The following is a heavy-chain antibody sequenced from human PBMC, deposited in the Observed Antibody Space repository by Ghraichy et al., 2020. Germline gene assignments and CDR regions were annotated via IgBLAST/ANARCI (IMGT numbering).Heavy chain of an antibody. V-gene: IGHV3-21*01. D-gene: IGHD1-26*01. Sequence: GGSLRLSCAASGFTFSSYSMNWVRQAPGKGLEWVSSISSSSSYIYYADSVKGRFTISRDNAKNSLYLQMNSLRAEDTAVYYCARDRGSGSYPPYYYYGMDVWGQGTTVTVSS. CDR2: ISSSSSYI. CDR1: GFTFSSYS. CDR3: ARDRGSGSYPPYYYYGMDV. J-gene: IGHJ6*02.